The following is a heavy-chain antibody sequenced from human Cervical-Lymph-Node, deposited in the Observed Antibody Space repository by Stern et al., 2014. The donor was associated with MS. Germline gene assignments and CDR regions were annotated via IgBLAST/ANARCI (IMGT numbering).Heavy chain of an antibody. V-gene: IGHV1-2*04. CDR3: ARAAHYGLDV. CDR1: GYTFTDYY. J-gene: IGHJ6*02. Sequence: VQLVESGAEVKKPGASVKVSCMISGYTFTDYYIHWVRQAPGQGLEWMGWINPDRGGTNYAQKFQGWVTMTGDTSISTAYMELSGLKSDDTAVYYCARAAHYGLDVWGQGTTVTVSS. CDR2: INPDRGGT.